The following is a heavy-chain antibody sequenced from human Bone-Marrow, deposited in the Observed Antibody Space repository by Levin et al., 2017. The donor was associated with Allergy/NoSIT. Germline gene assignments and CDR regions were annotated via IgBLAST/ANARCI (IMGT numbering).Heavy chain of an antibody. CDR2: ISSSGGST. V-gene: IGHV3-23*01. CDR3: AKGDTYSSGWYGDYYYGLDV. D-gene: IGHD6-19*01. J-gene: IGHJ6*02. Sequence: GESLKISCAASGFTFSNYAMSWVRQAPGRGLEWVSVISSSGGSTYSADSVKGRFTISRDNSKNTLYLQMNSLRAEDTAVYYCAKGDTYSSGWYGDYYYGLDVWGQGTTVTVSS. CDR1: GFTFSNYA.